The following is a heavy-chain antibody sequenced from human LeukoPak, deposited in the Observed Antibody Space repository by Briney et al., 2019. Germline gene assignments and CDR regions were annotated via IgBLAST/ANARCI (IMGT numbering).Heavy chain of an antibody. Sequence: GGSLRLSCAASGFTFSSYWMTWVRQAPGKRLNWVANINQDGSEKYYVDSMKGRFTISRDNSKNSLYLQMNSLRTEDTALYYCAKDIGVGSCNGCLFDYWGQGTLVTVSS. CDR2: INQDGSEK. D-gene: IGHD2-15*01. J-gene: IGHJ4*02. CDR1: GFTFSSYW. CDR3: AKDIGVGSCNGCLFDY. V-gene: IGHV3-7*03.